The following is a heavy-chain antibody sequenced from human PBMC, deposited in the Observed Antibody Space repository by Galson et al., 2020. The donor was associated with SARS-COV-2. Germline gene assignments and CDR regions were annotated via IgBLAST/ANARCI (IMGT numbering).Heavy chain of an antibody. CDR3: ARAPKEVVTAALDY. D-gene: IGHD2-21*02. CDR2: ISYDGRNK. CDR1: GFTFSSYA. J-gene: IGHJ4*02. Sequence: GGSLRLSCTASGFTFSSYATHWVRQAPGKGPEWMAVISYDGRNKYYADSVKGRFTISRDSPKNTLNLQMNSLRPEDTAVYYCARAPKEVVTAALDYWGQGILVSVSS. V-gene: IGHV3-30*03.